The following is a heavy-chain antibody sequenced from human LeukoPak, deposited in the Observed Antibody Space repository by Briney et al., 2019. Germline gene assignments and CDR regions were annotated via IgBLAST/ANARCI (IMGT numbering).Heavy chain of an antibody. V-gene: IGHV3-23*01. J-gene: IGHJ4*02. CDR1: GFTFSSYA. Sequence: GGSLRLSCAASGFTFSSYAMSWVRQAPGKGLEWVSAISGSGGSTYYADSVKGRFTISRDNSKDTLYLQMNSLRAEDTAVYYCVKDQIQLWFGDRYYFDYWGQGTLVTVSS. D-gene: IGHD5-18*01. CDR3: VKDQIQLWFGDRYYFDY. CDR2: ISGSGGST.